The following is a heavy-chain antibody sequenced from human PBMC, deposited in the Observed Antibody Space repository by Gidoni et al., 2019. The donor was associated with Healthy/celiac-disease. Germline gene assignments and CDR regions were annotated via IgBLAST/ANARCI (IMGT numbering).Heavy chain of an antibody. Sequence: GLEWVSYISSSSSTIYYADSVKGRFTISRDNAKNSLYLQMNSLRDEDTAVYYCARRVTTVPNYGMDVWGQGTTVTVSS. CDR2: ISSSSSTI. V-gene: IGHV3-48*02. J-gene: IGHJ6*02. D-gene: IGHD4-17*01. CDR3: ARRVTTVPNYGMDV.